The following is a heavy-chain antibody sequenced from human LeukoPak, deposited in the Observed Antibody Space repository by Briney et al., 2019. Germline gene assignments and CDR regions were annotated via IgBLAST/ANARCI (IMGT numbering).Heavy chain of an antibody. CDR3: ARLSRSSNGYPYVFDI. J-gene: IGHJ3*02. CDR1: GDSISSGHYY. V-gene: IGHV4-30-4*01. D-gene: IGHD3-22*01. CDR2: IYYTGAT. Sequence: PSETLSLTCDVSGDSISSGHYYWGWIRQHPEKGLECIGHIYYTGATYYKASLESRLTISVDTPKSQFSLKLSSMTAADTAMYYCARLSRSSNGYPYVFDIWGQGIMVTVSS.